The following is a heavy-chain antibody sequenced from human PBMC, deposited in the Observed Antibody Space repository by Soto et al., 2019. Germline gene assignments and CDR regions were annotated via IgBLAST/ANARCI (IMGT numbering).Heavy chain of an antibody. CDR1: GGSISSYY. CDR3: ARDLGSYSSGWYHENAFDI. CDR2: IYYSGST. D-gene: IGHD6-19*01. Sequence: SETLSLTCTVSGGSISSYYWSWIRQPPGKGLEWIGYIYYSGSTNYNPSLKSRVTISVGTSKNQFSLKLSSVTAADTAVYYCARDLGSYSSGWYHENAFDIWGQGTMVTVSS. V-gene: IGHV4-59*01. J-gene: IGHJ3*02.